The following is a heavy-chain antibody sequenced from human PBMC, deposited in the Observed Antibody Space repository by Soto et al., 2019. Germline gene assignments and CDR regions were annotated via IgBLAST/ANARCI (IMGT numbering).Heavy chain of an antibody. Sequence: GGSLRLSCAASGFTFSDYYMSWIRQAPGKGLEWVSYISSSSSYTNYADSVKGRFTISRDNAKNSLYLQMNSLRAEDTAVYYCARDTQQWPTDYYYGMNVWGQGTTVTVSS. CDR2: ISSSSSYT. J-gene: IGHJ6*02. CDR3: ARDTQQWPTDYYYGMNV. CDR1: GFTFSDYY. D-gene: IGHD6-19*01. V-gene: IGHV3-11*06.